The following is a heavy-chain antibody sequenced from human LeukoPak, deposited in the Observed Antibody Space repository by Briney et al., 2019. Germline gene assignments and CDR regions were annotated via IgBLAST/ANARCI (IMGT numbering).Heavy chain of an antibody. CDR1: GYTFTSYY. Sequence: ASVKVSCEASGYTFTSYYMHWVRQAPGQGLEWMGIINPSGGSTSYAQKFQGRVTMTRDTSTSTVYMELSSLRSEDTAVYYCAREGTSLQFDYWGQGTLVTVSS. V-gene: IGHV1-46*01. CDR3: AREGTSLQFDY. D-gene: IGHD1-14*01. CDR2: INPSGGST. J-gene: IGHJ4*02.